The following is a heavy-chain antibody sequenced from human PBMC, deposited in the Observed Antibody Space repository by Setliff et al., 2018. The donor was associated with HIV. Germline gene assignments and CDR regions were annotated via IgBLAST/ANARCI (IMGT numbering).Heavy chain of an antibody. CDR3: ARGPPIVVVPAALLTFDY. Sequence: GASVKVSCKASGYTLTSYGLSWVRQAPGQGLEWMGWISAYNGNTNYAQKLQGRVTMTTDTSTSTAYMGLRSLRSDDTAVYYCARGPPIVVVPAALLTFDYWGQGTLVTVSS. CDR1: GYTLTSYG. J-gene: IGHJ4*02. CDR2: ISAYNGNT. V-gene: IGHV1-18*01. D-gene: IGHD2-2*01.